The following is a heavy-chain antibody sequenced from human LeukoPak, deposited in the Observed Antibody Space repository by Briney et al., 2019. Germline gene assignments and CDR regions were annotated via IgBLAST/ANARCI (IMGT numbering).Heavy chain of an antibody. CDR1: GCGFTSYW. CDR2: IYPGDCDT. V-gene: IGHV5-51*01. CDR3: ASSAIKLDYGGNEEAFDI. Sequence: GGALEISWKGSGCGFTSYWIGWVRQMPGKGLEGMGIIYPGDCDTRYSASFQGQVTISADKSISTAYLQWSSLKASATAMYYCASSAIKLDYGGNEEAFDIWGQGPMVTVSS. D-gene: IGHD4-23*01. J-gene: IGHJ3*02.